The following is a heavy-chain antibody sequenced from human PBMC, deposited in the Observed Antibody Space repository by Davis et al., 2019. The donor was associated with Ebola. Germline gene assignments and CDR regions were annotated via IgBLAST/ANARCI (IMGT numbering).Heavy chain of an antibody. D-gene: IGHD2-21*01. CDR1: GGSFSGYY. J-gene: IGHJ5*02. Sequence: MPSETLSLTCAVYGGSFSGYYWSWIRQPPGKGLEWIGEINHSGSTNYNPSLKSRVTISVDTSKNQFSLKLSSVTAADTAVYYCARRLWSPPNWFDPWGQGTLVTVSS. V-gene: IGHV4-34*01. CDR2: INHSGST. CDR3: ARRLWSPPNWFDP.